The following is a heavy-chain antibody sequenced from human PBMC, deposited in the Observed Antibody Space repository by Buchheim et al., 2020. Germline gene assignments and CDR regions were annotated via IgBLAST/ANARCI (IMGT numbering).Heavy chain of an antibody. CDR2: IKRRTDGGTT. CDR1: GLTLSNAW. J-gene: IGHJ4*02. Sequence: EVQLVESGGGLVKPGGSLRLSCAGSGLTLSNAWMSWVRQAPGQGLEWVGRIKRRTDGGTTDYAAPVKGRFIISRDDSRNMLYLQMNSLRTEDTAVYYCTTSGGSGDCSGGSCLPVDYWGQGTL. D-gene: IGHD2-15*01. V-gene: IGHV3-15*01. CDR3: TTSGGSGDCSGGSCLPVDY.